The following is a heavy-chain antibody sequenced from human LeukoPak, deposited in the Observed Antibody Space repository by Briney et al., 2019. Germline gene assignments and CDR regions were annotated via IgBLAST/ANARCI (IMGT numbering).Heavy chain of an antibody. V-gene: IGHV1-2*02. CDR3: AREGDVRYYYYIDG. J-gene: IGHJ6*03. CDR1: GYNFTGYD. CDR2: ISVNSGST. Sequence: ASVKVSCKASGYNFTGYDMHWVRQAPGQGLEWMGWISVNSGSTNYAQKFQGRVTMTTDTPNSTAYMELSRLRSDDTAMYYCAREGDVRYYYYIDGWGKGTTVTTSS. D-gene: IGHD3-16*01.